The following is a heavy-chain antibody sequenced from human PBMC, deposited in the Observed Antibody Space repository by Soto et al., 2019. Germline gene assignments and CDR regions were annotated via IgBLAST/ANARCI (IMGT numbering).Heavy chain of an antibody. CDR2: IYYSGGT. D-gene: IGHD6-19*01. CDR1: GGSISSGDYY. J-gene: IGHJ4*02. Sequence: SETLSLTCSVSGGSISSGDYYWTWIRQPPGKGLEWIGYIYYSGGTYYNPSLESRISMSVADSKNQFSLKLSSVTAADTAVYYCARLLGSTGSYGGYYFDSWGQGALVTVSS. CDR3: ARLLGSTGSYGGYYFDS. V-gene: IGHV4-30-4*01.